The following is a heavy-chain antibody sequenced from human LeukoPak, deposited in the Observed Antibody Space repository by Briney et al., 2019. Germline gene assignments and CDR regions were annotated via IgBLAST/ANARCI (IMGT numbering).Heavy chain of an antibody. D-gene: IGHD6-13*01. CDR3: AREAGSADYYMDV. Sequence: ASVKVSCKASGYTFTGYYMHWVRQAPGQGLEWMGWINPNSGGTNYAQKFQGRVTMTRDTSISTAYMELSRLRSDDTAVYYCAREAGSADYYMDVWGKGTTVTVSS. J-gene: IGHJ6*03. CDR2: INPNSGGT. CDR1: GYTFTGYY. V-gene: IGHV1-2*02.